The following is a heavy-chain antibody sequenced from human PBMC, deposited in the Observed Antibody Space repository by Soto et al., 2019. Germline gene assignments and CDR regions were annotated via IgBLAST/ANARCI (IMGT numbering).Heavy chain of an antibody. Sequence: EVQLVESGGGLVKPGGSLRLSCAASGFTFSSYSMNWVRQAPGKGLEWVSSISSSSSYIYYADSVKGRFTISRDNAKNSLYLQMNSLRAEDTAVYYCARGVMVRGANWFDPWGQGTLVTVSS. CDR1: GFTFSSYS. CDR2: ISSSSSYI. D-gene: IGHD3-10*01. V-gene: IGHV3-21*01. J-gene: IGHJ5*02. CDR3: ARGVMVRGANWFDP.